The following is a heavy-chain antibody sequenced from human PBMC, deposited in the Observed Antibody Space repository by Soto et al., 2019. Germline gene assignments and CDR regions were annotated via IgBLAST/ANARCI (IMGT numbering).Heavy chain of an antibody. CDR3: AREVIAVAGYYFDY. D-gene: IGHD6-19*01. CDR1: GGSISSGGYY. J-gene: IGHJ4*02. CDR2: IYYSGST. V-gene: IGHV4-31*03. Sequence: SETLSLTCTVSGGSISSGGYYWSWIRQHPGKGLEWIGYIYYSGSTYYNPSLKSRVTISVDTSKNQLSLKLSSVTAADTAVYYCAREVIAVAGYYFDYWGQGALVTVSS.